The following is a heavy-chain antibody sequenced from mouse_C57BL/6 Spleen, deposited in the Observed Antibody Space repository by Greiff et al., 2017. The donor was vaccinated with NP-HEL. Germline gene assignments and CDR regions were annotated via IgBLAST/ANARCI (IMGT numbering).Heavy chain of an antibody. V-gene: IGHV1-9*01. D-gene: IGHD1-1*01. CDR1: GYTFTGYW. CDR2: ILPGSGST. J-gene: IGHJ1*03. Sequence: VQLQQSGAELMKPGASVKLSCKATGYTFTGYWIEWVKQRPGHGLEWIGEILPGSGSTNYNEKFKGKATFTAATYSNTAYMQLSSLTTEYSAIYYCARSGITTVVAGDWYFDVWGTGTTVTVSS. CDR3: ARSGITTVVAGDWYFDV.